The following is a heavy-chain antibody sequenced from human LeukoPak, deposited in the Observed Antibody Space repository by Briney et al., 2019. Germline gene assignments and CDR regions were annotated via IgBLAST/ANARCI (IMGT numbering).Heavy chain of an antibody. J-gene: IGHJ5*02. V-gene: IGHV3-21*01. CDR1: GFTFSRYT. Sequence: GGSLRLSCAASGFTFSRYTMNWVRQAPAKGLEGVSCISSSNYIYYSDSVTGRFTISRDNAKNSLYLQMHSLRAEDTAVYYCARDREGDYIWGSYRPDWFDPWGQGTLVTVSS. CDR2: ISSSNYI. CDR3: ARDREGDYIWGSYRPDWFDP. D-gene: IGHD3-16*02.